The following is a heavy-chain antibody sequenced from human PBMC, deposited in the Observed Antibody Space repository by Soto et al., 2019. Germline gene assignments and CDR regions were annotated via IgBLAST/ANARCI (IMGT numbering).Heavy chain of an antibody. CDR3: AKDETAIVYYYYMDV. V-gene: IGHV3-30*18. CDR1: GFTFSSYG. J-gene: IGHJ6*03. Sequence: HPGGSLRLSCAASGFTFSSYGMHWVRQAPGKGLEWVAVISYDGSNKYYADSVKGRFTISRDNSKNTLYLQMNSLRAEDTAVYYCAKDETAIVYYYYMDVWGKGTTVTVSS. CDR2: ISYDGSNK. D-gene: IGHD2-21*02.